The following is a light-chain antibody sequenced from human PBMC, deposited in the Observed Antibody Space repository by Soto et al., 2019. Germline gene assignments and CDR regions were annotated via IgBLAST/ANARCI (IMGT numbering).Light chain of an antibody. CDR3: QRQLA. CDR2: KAS. Sequence: DIQMTQSPSTLSASVGDRVTITCRASQSINSWLAWFQQKPGKAPKLLIYKASSLQSGVPSRFSGSGSGTEFTLTISSLQPDYFATYYCQRQLAFGQGTKVEIK. J-gene: IGKJ1*01. CDR1: QSINSW. V-gene: IGKV1-5*03.